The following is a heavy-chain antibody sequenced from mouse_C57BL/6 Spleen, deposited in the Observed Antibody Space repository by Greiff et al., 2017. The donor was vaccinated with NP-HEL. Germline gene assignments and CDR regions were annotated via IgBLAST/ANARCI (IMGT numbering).Heavy chain of an antibody. CDR2: IDPSDSYT. CDR3: AIPTAQAFDC. J-gene: IGHJ2*01. CDR1: GYTFTSYW. V-gene: IGHV1-69*01. Sequence: QVQLQQPGAELVMPGASVKLSCKASGYTFTSYWMHWVKQRPGQGLEWIGEIDPSDSYTNYNQKFKGKSTLTVDKSSSTAYMQLSSLTSDDSAVYYCAIPTAQAFDCWGQGTTLTVSS. D-gene: IGHD3-2*02.